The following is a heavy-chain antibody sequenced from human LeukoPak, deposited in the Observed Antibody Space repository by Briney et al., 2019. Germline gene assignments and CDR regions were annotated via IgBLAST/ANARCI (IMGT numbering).Heavy chain of an antibody. Sequence: GGSLRLSCAASGFTFSNYDINWVRQAPGKGLEWVSAISGSGTDTYYTDFVKGRFTISRDNSRSTLFLQMNNLRAEDTAVYYCAKRRKYDNGGNYVYDSWGQGTLVTVSS. J-gene: IGHJ4*02. CDR2: ISGSGTDT. V-gene: IGHV3-23*01. D-gene: IGHD3-22*01. CDR1: GFTFSNYD. CDR3: AKRRKYDNGGNYVYDS.